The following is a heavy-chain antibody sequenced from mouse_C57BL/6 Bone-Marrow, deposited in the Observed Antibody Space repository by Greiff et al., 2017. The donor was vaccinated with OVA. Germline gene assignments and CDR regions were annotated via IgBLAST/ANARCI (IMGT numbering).Heavy chain of an antibody. V-gene: IGHV2-9-1*01. CDR2: IWTGGGT. J-gene: IGHJ4*01. CDR3: ARMGGYYGEAMDD. D-gene: IGHD1-1*01. CDR1: GFSFTSYA. Sequence: VMLVESGPGLVAPSQCLSITCTVSGFSFTSYAISWVRQPPGKGLEWLGVIWTGGGTNYNSALKSRLSISKDNSKSQVFLKMNSLQTDDTARYYCARMGGYYGEAMDDWGQGTSVTVSS.